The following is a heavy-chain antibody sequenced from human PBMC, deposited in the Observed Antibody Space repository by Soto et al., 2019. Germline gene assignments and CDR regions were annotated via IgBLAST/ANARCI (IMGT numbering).Heavy chain of an antibody. V-gene: IGHV4-39*01. Sequence: QLQLQESGPGLVKPSETLSLTCTVSGGSISSSSYYWGWIRQPPGKGLEWIGSIYYSGSTYYNPSLKSRVTISVDTSKNQFSLKLSSVTAADTAVYYCASNYGDDYYYYYMDVWGKGTTVTVSS. D-gene: IGHD4-17*01. CDR1: GGSISSSSYY. J-gene: IGHJ6*03. CDR3: ASNYGDDYYYYYMDV. CDR2: IYYSGST.